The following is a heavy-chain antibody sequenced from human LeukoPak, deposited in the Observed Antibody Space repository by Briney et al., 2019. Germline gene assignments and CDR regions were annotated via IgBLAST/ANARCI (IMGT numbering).Heavy chain of an antibody. J-gene: IGHJ5*02. CDR3: ARVSTMIVMGGWFDP. CDR2: IYPSGIT. V-gene: IGHV4-4*07. CDR1: GGSLSTYH. D-gene: IGHD3-22*01. Sequence: SSETLSLTCTVSGGSLSTYHWIWIRQPAGKGLEWIGRIYPSGITNYNPSLKSRVTMSVDTSKNQFSLKLSSVTAADTAVYYCARVSTMIVMGGWFDPWGQGTLVTVSS.